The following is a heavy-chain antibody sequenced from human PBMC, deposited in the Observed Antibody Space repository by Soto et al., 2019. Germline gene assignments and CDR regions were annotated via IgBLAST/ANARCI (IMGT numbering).Heavy chain of an antibody. CDR3: ARDGVTIFGVVTSVDWFDP. D-gene: IGHD3-3*01. J-gene: IGHJ5*02. CDR1: GYTFTSYS. CDR2: INAGNGNT. Sequence: ASVNVSCKSSGYTFTSYSIHWVRQAPGQRLEWMGWINAGNGNTKYSQKFQGRVTITRDTSASTAYMELSSLRSEDTAVYYCARDGVTIFGVVTSVDWFDPWGQGTLVTVSS. V-gene: IGHV1-3*01.